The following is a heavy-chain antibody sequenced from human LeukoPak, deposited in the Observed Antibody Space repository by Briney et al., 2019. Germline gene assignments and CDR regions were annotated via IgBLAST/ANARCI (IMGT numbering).Heavy chain of an antibody. V-gene: IGHV3-48*01. CDR2: ISGGGSTI. J-gene: IGHJ3*02. CDR3: AKEGMGATTLIKTRVPPTI. CDR1: GFTFGSYA. Sequence: TGGSLRFSCAASGFTFGSYAMHWVRQAPGKGLEGVSSISGGGSTIYYADSVKGRFTISRDNSKNTLYLQMNSLRAEDTAVYYCAKEGMGATTLIKTRVPPTIWGQGTMVTASS. D-gene: IGHD1-26*01.